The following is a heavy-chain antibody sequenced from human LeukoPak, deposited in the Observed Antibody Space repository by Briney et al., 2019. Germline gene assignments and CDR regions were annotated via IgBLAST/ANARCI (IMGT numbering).Heavy chain of an antibody. CDR2: IYYSGST. CDR3: ARARFGYYDILTGHPYYFDY. Sequence: SETLSLTCTVSGGSISSGDYYWSWIRQPPGKGLEWIGYIYYSGSTNYNPSLKSRVTISVDTSKNQFSLKLSSVTAADTAVYYCARARFGYYDILTGHPYYFDYWGQGTLVTVSS. V-gene: IGHV4-61*08. CDR1: GGSISSGDYY. D-gene: IGHD3-9*01. J-gene: IGHJ4*02.